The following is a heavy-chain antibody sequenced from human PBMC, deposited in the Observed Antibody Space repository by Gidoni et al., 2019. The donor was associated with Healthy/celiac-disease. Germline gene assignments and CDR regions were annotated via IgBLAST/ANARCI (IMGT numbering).Heavy chain of an antibody. V-gene: IGHV3-21*01. J-gene: IGHJ3*02. Sequence: EVQLVESGGGLVMLGGSLSLSCAASGSTFSSYSMNWVRQAPGKGLEWVSYSSSSSSYIYYADAVKGRVTIARDNAKNSLYLQMNSLRAEDTAVYYCARDSDRFDAFDIWGQGTMDTVSS. D-gene: IGHD3-3*01. CDR2: SSSSSSYI. CDR1: GSTFSSYS. CDR3: ARDSDRFDAFDI.